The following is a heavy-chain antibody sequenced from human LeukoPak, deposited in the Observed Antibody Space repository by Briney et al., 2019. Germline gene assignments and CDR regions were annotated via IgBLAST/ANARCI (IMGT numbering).Heavy chain of an antibody. J-gene: IGHJ4*02. Sequence: GGSLRLSCEVSGIYFIHAWFSWVRQAPGKGLEWIGHVKGGSDAEPADYAASVKGRFTISRADSGNTLYLQMDSLRTEDTAVYFCPTSGGNWDYFDYWGKGAPVTVSS. V-gene: IGHV3-15*01. CDR3: PTSGGNWDYFDY. CDR2: VKGGSDAEPA. D-gene: IGHD3-16*01. CDR1: GIYFIHAW.